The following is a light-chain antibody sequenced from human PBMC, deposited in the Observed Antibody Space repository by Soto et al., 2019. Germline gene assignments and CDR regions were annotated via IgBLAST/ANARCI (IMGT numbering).Light chain of an antibody. CDR2: EVT. J-gene: IGLJ3*02. V-gene: IGLV2-8*01. CDR1: SSDVGGYHY. CDR3: SSHKTRSTWV. Sequence: QSALTQPPSASGSPGQSVTISCTGTSSDVGGYHYVSWYQQHPGKAPKLMIHEVTKRPSGVPDRFSGSKSGNTASLTVSGLQGEDEADYYCSSHKTRSTWVFGGGTKLTVL.